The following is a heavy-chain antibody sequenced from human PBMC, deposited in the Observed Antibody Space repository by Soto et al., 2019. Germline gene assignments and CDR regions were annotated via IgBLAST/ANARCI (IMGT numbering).Heavy chain of an antibody. Sequence: RGESLKISCKGSGYNFATYWIGWVRQMPGKGLEWMGIIYPHDSDTRYSPSFQGQVTISADKSISTAYLQWSSLKASDTAIYYCARRLDNTLDFWGQGTLVTVSS. CDR1: GYNFATYW. D-gene: IGHD1-20*01. V-gene: IGHV5-51*01. J-gene: IGHJ4*02. CDR2: IYPHDSDT. CDR3: ARRLDNTLDF.